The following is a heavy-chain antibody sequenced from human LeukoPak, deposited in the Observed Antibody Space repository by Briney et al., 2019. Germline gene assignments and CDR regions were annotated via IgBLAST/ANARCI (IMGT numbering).Heavy chain of an antibody. D-gene: IGHD3-22*01. CDR2: IYYSGST. CDR1: GRSITNSDYY. Sequence: SETLSLTCTVSGRSITNSDYYWAWIRQPPGKGLERIGSIYYSGSTYYNPSLKSRVTISVDTSKNQFSLKLSSVTAADTAVYYCASTHYYDSSGYYRDDAFDIWGQGTMVTVSS. CDR3: ASTHYYDSSGYYRDDAFDI. J-gene: IGHJ3*02. V-gene: IGHV4-39*01.